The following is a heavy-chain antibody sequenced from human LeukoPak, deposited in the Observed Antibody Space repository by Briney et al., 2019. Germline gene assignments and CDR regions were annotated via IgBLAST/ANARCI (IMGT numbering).Heavy chain of an antibody. CDR3: ARGRGVYASSSTTFDY. CDR1: GYTFTKYG. V-gene: IGHV1-18*01. D-gene: IGHD6-6*01. Sequence: ASVKVSCKASGYTFTKYGITWVRQAPVQGLEWMGWISPYNGNRNYAQKLQDRVTMTTDTSTSTAYMELRSLRSDDTAVYYCARGRGVYASSSTTFDYWGQGTLVTVSS. CDR2: ISPYNGNR. J-gene: IGHJ4*02.